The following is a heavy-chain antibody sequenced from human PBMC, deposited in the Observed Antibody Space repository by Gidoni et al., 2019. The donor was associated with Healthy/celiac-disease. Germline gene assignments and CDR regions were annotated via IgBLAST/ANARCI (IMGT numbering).Heavy chain of an antibody. CDR3: TTDDVVVVADYDAFDI. Sequence: EVQLVESGGGLVKPGGSLRLSCAAYGFTFRHAWLRWVSQAPGKGRGWVGRIKSKTDGGTTDYAAPVKGRFTNSRDDSKNTLYLQMNSLKTEDTAVYYCTTDDVVVVADYDAFDIWGQGTMVTVSS. D-gene: IGHD2-15*01. CDR2: IKSKTDGGTT. CDR1: GFTFRHAW. J-gene: IGHJ3*02. V-gene: IGHV3-15*01.